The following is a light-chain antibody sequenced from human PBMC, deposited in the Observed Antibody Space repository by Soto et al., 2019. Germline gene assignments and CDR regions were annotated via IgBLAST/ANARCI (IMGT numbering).Light chain of an antibody. Sequence: EIVMTQSPATLSVSPGERATLSCRASQSVGSNLAWYQQRPGQAPRLLIYAASTRATGVSARFSGSGSGTELTLTISSLQSEDFGIYFCQQYNNWPPDRTFGQGTKVEIK. CDR2: AAS. V-gene: IGKV3-15*01. CDR1: QSVGSN. J-gene: IGKJ1*01. CDR3: QQYNNWPPDRT.